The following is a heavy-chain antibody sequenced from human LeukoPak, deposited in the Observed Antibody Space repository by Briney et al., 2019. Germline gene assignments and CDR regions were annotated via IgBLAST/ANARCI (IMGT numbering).Heavy chain of an antibody. CDR1: GFSISSYP. CDR2: ISYDGSNK. V-gene: IGHV3-30*04. Sequence: PGGSLRLSCAASGFSISSYPMYWVCQAQGKGLEWVAVISYDGSNKYYADSVKGRFTISRDTSKNTLYLQMNSLRTEDTAVYYCAKGLIPHGCAPTFGEIDYWGQGTQVTVSS. D-gene: IGHD3-10*01. J-gene: IGHJ4*02. CDR3: AKGLIPHGCAPTFGEIDY.